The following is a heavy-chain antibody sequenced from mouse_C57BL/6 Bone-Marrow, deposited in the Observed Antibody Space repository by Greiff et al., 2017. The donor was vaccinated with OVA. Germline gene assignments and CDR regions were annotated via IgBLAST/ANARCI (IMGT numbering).Heavy chain of an antibody. CDR2: ISYDGSN. Sequence: EVHLVESGPGLVKPSQSLSLTCSVTGYSITSGYYWNWIRQFPGNKLEWMGYISYDGSNNYNPSLKNRISITRDTSKNQFFLKLNSVTTEDTATYYCARDYDYDWGQGTTLTVSS. D-gene: IGHD2-4*01. CDR3: ARDYDYD. J-gene: IGHJ2*01. V-gene: IGHV3-6*01. CDR1: GYSITSGYY.